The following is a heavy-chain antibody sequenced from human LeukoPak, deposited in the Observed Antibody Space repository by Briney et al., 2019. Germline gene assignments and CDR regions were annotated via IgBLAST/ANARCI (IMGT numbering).Heavy chain of an antibody. CDR1: GYTLTELS. CDR2: FDPEDGET. CDR3: ATAPPTAPEDYYYYMDV. D-gene: IGHD4-17*01. Sequence: GASVKVSCKVSGYTLTELSMHWVRQAPGKGLEWMGGFDPEDGETIYAQKFQGRVTMTEDTSTDTAYMELSSRRSEDTAVYYCATAPPTAPEDYYYYMDVWGKGTTVTVSS. J-gene: IGHJ6*03. V-gene: IGHV1-24*01.